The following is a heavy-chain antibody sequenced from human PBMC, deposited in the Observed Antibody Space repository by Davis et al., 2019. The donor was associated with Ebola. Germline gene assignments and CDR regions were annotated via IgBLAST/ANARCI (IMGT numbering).Heavy chain of an antibody. CDR1: GYTFTSYG. Sequence: AASVKVSCKASGYTFTSYGISWVRQAPGQGLEWMGWISAYNGNTNYAQKLQGRVTMTTDTSTSTAYMELRSLRSDDTAVYYCARGGYCSSTSCYYYYYYGMDVWGQGTTVTVSS. CDR2: ISAYNGNT. D-gene: IGHD2-2*01. J-gene: IGHJ6*02. CDR3: ARGGYCSSTSCYYYYYYGMDV. V-gene: IGHV1-18*01.